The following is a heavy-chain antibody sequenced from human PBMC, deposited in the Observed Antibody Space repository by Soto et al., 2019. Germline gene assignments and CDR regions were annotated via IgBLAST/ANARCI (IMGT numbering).Heavy chain of an antibody. CDR2: IYPGDSDT. V-gene: IGHV5-51*01. CDR1: GYSFTSYW. Sequence: GESLKISCKGSGYSFTSYWIGWVRQMPGKGLEWMGIIYPGDSDTRYSPSFQGQVTISADKSISTAYLQWSSLKASDTAMYYCARHSDVVSVRAPISSGSYYGMHVWGQAPTVTVS. CDR3: ARHSDVVSVRAPISSGSYYGMHV. J-gene: IGHJ6*02. D-gene: IGHD2-2*02.